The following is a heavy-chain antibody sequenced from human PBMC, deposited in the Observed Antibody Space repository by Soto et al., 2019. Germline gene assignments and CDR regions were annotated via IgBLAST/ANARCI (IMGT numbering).Heavy chain of an antibody. V-gene: IGHV3-30*18. Sequence: ESGGGVVQPGRSLRLSCAASGFTFSTYGMHWVRQAPGKGLEWVAVISYDGSNKYYADSVKGRFTISRDNSKNTLYLQMNSLRAEDTAVYYCAKSPAAMAYYFDYWGQGTLVTVSS. J-gene: IGHJ4*02. CDR3: AKSPAAMAYYFDY. CDR2: ISYDGSNK. D-gene: IGHD5-18*01. CDR1: GFTFSTYG.